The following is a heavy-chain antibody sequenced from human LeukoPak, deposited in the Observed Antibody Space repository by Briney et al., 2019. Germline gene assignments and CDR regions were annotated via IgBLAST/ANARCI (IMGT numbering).Heavy chain of an antibody. D-gene: IGHD2-8*01. V-gene: IGHV1-2*06. CDR2: INPNSGGT. Sequence: ASVKVSCKASGYSLTGYYMHWVRQAPGQGLEWMGRINPNSGGTHYAQQFQGRVTMTRDTSISTVYMEMSRLRSDDTAVYYCARVWPCSNGVCPDVFDFWGQGTLVTVSS. J-gene: IGHJ4*02. CDR3: ARVWPCSNGVCPDVFDF. CDR1: GYSLTGYY.